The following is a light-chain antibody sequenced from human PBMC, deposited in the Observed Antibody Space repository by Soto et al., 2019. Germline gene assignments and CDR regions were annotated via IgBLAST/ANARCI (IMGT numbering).Light chain of an antibody. CDR2: KNN. Sequence: QSVLTQPPLASGTPGQRVAISCSGSSSNIGSNAVNWYQQLPGAVPKLLIYKNNLRPSGVPDRFSGSKSGASASLAISGLQSEDESDYYCAAWDDSLKGLVFGGGTKLTVL. CDR1: SSNIGSNA. V-gene: IGLV1-44*01. J-gene: IGLJ2*01. CDR3: AAWDDSLKGLV.